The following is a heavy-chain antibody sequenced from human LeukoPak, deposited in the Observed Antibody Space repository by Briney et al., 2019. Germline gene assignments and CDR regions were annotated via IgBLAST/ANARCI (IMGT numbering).Heavy chain of an antibody. CDR1: GYSFTSYW. Sequence: GESLKISCQGSGYSFTSYWIGWVRQMPGTGLEWVGIIYPGESETRYSPSFQGQVTISADKSISTAYLQWSSLKASDTAMYYCARQGAIAAAGTMGYWGQGTLVTVSS. V-gene: IGHV5-51*01. CDR2: IYPGESET. D-gene: IGHD6-13*01. CDR3: ARQGAIAAAGTMGY. J-gene: IGHJ4*02.